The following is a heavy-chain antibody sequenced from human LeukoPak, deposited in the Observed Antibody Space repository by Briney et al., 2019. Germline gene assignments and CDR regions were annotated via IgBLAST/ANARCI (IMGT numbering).Heavy chain of an antibody. D-gene: IGHD1-26*01. CDR1: GFTFSRYW. J-gene: IGHJ4*02. V-gene: IGHV3-74*01. Sequence: GGSLRLACAASGFTFSRYWMHWVRQAPGKGPVWVSRIKSDGTSTNYADSVKGRFTISRDNARDTLYLQMNSLRAEDTAVYYCARAGVGANYFDYWGQGTLVTVSS. CDR2: IKSDGTST. CDR3: ARAGVGANYFDY.